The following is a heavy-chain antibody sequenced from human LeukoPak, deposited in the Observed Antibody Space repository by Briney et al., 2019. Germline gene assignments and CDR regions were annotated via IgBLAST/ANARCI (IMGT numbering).Heavy chain of an antibody. CDR2: IYYSGST. Sequence: PSETLSLTCTVSGGSISSSSYYWGWIRQPPGKGLEWIGSIYYSGSTYYNPSLKSRVTISVDTSKNQFSPKLSSVTAADTAVYYCARPLYYYDSSGYLYWGQGTLVTVSS. CDR1: GGSISSSSYY. D-gene: IGHD3-22*01. V-gene: IGHV4-39*01. J-gene: IGHJ4*02. CDR3: ARPLYYYDSSGYLY.